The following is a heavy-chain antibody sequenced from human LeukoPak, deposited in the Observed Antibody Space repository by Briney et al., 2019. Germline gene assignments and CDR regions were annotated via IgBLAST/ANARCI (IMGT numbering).Heavy chain of an antibody. J-gene: IGHJ3*02. CDR3: AKALAGNSGSYYRDAFDI. CDR1: GFTFDDYA. V-gene: IGHV3-9*01. CDR2: ISWNSGSI. D-gene: IGHD1-26*01. Sequence: GRSLRLSCAASGFTFDDYAMHWVRQAPGKGLEWVSGISWNSGSIGYADSVKGRFTISRDNAKNSLYLQTNSLRAEDTALYYCAKALAGNSGSYYRDAFDIWGQGTMVTVSS.